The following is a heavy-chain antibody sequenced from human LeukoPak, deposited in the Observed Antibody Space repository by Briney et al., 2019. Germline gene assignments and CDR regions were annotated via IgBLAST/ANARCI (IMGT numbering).Heavy chain of an antibody. Sequence: GASVKVSCKASGYTFTGYYMHWVRQAPGQGLEWMGWINPNSGGTNYAQKFQGGVTMTRDTSISTAYMELSRLRSDDTAVYYCARDSRITMIRNNWFDPWGQGTLVTVSS. CDR2: INPNSGGT. D-gene: IGHD3-22*01. CDR1: GYTFTGYY. J-gene: IGHJ5*02. CDR3: ARDSRITMIRNNWFDP. V-gene: IGHV1-2*02.